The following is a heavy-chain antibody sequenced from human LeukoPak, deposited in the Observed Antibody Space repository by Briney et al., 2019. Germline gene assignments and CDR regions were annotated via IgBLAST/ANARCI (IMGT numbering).Heavy chain of an antibody. CDR1: GFTFSSYS. V-gene: IGHV3-21*01. CDR3: AREEGTDCGGDCYSGY. CDR2: ISSSSSYI. D-gene: IGHD2-21*02. Sequence: PGGSLRLSCGAPGFTFSSYSMNWVRQAPGKGPEWVSSISSSSSYIYYADSVKGRFTVSRDNAKNSLYLQMNSLRAEDTAVYYCAREEGTDCGGDCYSGYWGQGTLVTVSS. J-gene: IGHJ4*02.